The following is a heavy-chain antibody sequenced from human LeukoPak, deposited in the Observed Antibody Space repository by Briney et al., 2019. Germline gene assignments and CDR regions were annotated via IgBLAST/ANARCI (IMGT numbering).Heavy chain of an antibody. CDR2: ISYDGSNK. V-gene: IGHV3-30-3*01. J-gene: IGHJ6*02. CDR3: AREMLAALLPYYYYGMDV. Sequence: GGSLRLSCAASGFTFSSYAMHWVRQAPGKGLEWVAVISYDGSNKYYADSVKGRFTISRDNSKNTLYLQMNSLRAEDTAVYYCAREMLAALLPYYYYGMDVWGQGTTVTVSS. CDR1: GFTFSSYA. D-gene: IGHD6-6*01.